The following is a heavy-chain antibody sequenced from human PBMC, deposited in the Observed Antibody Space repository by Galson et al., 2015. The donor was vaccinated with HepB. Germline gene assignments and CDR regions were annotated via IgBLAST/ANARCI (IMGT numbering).Heavy chain of an antibody. CDR2: IIPILGIA. Sequence: SVKVSCKASGGTFSSYTISWVRQAPGQGLEWMGRIIPILGIANYAQKFQGRVTITADKSTSTAYMELSSLRSEDTAVYYCARSSTGGDILTGVFDYWGQGTLVTVSS. CDR1: GGTFSSYT. CDR3: ARSSTGGDILTGVFDY. V-gene: IGHV1-69*02. J-gene: IGHJ4*02. D-gene: IGHD3-9*01.